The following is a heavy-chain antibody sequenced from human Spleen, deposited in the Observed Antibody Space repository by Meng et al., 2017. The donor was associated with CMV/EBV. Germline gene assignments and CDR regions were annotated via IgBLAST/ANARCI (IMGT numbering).Heavy chain of an antibody. CDR1: GFTVSSNC. J-gene: IGHJ4*02. CDR2: IYSGGST. CDR3: AKDLSDFWSGYPPVQGTDY. Sequence: GGSLRLSCAASGFTVSSNCMSWVRQAPGKGLEWVSVIYSGGSTYYADSVKGRFTISRDNSKNTLYLQMNSLRAEDTAVYYCAKDLSDFWSGYPPVQGTDYWGQGTLVTVSS. D-gene: IGHD3-3*01. V-gene: IGHV3-66*02.